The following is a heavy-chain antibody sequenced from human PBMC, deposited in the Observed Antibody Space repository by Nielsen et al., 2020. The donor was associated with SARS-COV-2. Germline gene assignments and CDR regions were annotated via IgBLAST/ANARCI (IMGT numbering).Heavy chain of an antibody. D-gene: IGHD1-1*01. Sequence: ETLSLTCAVYGGSFSGYYWSWIRQPPGKGLEWVANIKQDGSEKYYVDSVKGRFSISRDNAKRSLYLEMTSLTAEDTAVYFCARDRTAYHYYMDVWGKGTTVTVSS. CDR2: IKQDGSEK. CDR1: GGSFSGYY. V-gene: IGHV3-7*03. CDR3: ARDRTAYHYYMDV. J-gene: IGHJ6*03.